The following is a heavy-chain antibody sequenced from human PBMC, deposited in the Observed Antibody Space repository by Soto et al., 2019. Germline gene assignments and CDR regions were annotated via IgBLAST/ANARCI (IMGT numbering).Heavy chain of an antibody. V-gene: IGHV3-23*01. Sequence: EVQLLESGGGLVQPGGSLRLSCAASGFTFSTYAMIWVRQAPGKGLEWVSVITGSGGSTYYADSVKGRFTISRDTSKNTLFLQRNSLGAEDTAVYYCAKDRYADHGGIDYWGQGTMVTVSS. D-gene: IGHD4-17*01. CDR3: AKDRYADHGGIDY. CDR1: GFTFSTYA. CDR2: ITGSGGST. J-gene: IGHJ4*02.